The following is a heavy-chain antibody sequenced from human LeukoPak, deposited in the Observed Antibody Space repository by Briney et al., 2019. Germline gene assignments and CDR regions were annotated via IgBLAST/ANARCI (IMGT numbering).Heavy chain of an antibody. CDR3: AKEFTIFGVVTNHLLGCDP. Sequence: GGSLRLSCAASGFTFSSYAMSWVRQAPGKGLEWVSSITDSGGSTYYADSVKGRFTISRDNFKNTLYLQMNSLRAEDTAVYYCAKEFTIFGVVTNHLLGCDPWGQGTLVTVSS. CDR1: GFTFSSYA. D-gene: IGHD3-3*01. CDR2: ITDSGGST. V-gene: IGHV3-23*01. J-gene: IGHJ5*02.